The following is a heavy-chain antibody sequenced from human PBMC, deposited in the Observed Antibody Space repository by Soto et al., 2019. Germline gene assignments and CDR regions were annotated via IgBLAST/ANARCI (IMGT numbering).Heavy chain of an antibody. Sequence: EVQLVESGGGLVQPGGSLRLSCAASGFTFSSYAMHWVRQAPGKGLEYVSAISRNGGSTYYANSVKGRFTISRDNSKKSLGLQMGSLSAEDIAGYYCARDGVYRRWQHGTDFDHWGQGSLVTVSS. CDR3: ARDGVYRRWQHGTDFDH. J-gene: IGHJ4*02. CDR1: GFTFSSYA. CDR2: ISRNGGST. D-gene: IGHD6-13*01. V-gene: IGHV3-64*01.